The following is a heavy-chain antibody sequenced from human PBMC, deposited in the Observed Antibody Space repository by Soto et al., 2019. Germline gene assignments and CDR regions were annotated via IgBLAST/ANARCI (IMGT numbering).Heavy chain of an antibody. D-gene: IGHD3-10*01. CDR1: GGTFSSYA. Sequence: GASVKVSCKASGGTFSSYAISWVRQAPGQGLEWMGGIIPIFGTANYAQKFQGRVTITADESTSTAYMELSSLRSEDTAVYYCAQIPLRYGSGSYYFDYWGQGTMVTVSS. V-gene: IGHV1-69*13. CDR3: AQIPLRYGSGSYYFDY. CDR2: IIPIFGTA. J-gene: IGHJ4*03.